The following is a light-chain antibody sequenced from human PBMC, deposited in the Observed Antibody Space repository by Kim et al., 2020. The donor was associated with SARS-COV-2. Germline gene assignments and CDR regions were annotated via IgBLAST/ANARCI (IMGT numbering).Light chain of an antibody. CDR2: SNT. V-gene: IGLV1-44*01. Sequence: ELTQPPSASGTPGQRVTISCSGSSFNIGSQTVKWYQQFPGTAPKILIYSNTQRSSGVPDRFSGFKSGTSASLAITGLQFEDEADYYCSAWDDSLDSWLFGGGTQLTVL. CDR1: SFNIGSQT. J-gene: IGLJ2*01. CDR3: SAWDDSLDSWL.